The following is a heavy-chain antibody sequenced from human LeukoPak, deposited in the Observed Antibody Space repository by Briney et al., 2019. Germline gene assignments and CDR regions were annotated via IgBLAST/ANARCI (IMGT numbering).Heavy chain of an antibody. D-gene: IGHD6-19*01. J-gene: IGHJ4*02. CDR1: GYTFSDYY. CDR3: ARVQGYTSGWIDY. V-gene: IGHV1-2*02. Sequence: ASVKVSCKASGYTFSDYYLHWVRRAPGQGLEWMGWIKPNSGGSHYAQKFQGRVTMTRDTSLSAAYMELSRLRSDDTAVYYCARVQGYTSGWIDYWGQGTLVTVSS. CDR2: IKPNSGGS.